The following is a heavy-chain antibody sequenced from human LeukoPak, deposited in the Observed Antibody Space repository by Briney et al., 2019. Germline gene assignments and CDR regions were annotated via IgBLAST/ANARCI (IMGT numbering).Heavy chain of an antibody. J-gene: IGHJ4*02. Sequence: GGSLRLSCEASGLTFSSYGMHWVRQAPGKGLEWVAFIRYDGSNKYYTDSVKGRFTISRDTSKNTLYLQMNSLRAEDTAVYYCAKVSLSLDDFWSGSFDYWGQGTLVTVSS. CDR2: IRYDGSNK. V-gene: IGHV3-30*02. CDR1: GLTFSSYG. D-gene: IGHD3-3*01. CDR3: AKVSLSLDDFWSGSFDY.